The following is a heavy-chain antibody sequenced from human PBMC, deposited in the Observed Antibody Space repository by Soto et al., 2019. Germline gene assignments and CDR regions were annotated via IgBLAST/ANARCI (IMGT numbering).Heavy chain of an antibody. CDR3: ATDVFGVRGVTGMDV. CDR2: IYYSGST. Sequence: QVQLQESGPGLVKPSETLSLTCTVSGGSISSYYWSWIRQPPGKGLEWIGYIYYSGSTNYNPSLKSRVTISVDTSKNQFSLKLSSVTAADTAVYYCATDVFGVRGVTGMDVWGQGTTVTVSS. CDR1: GGSISSYY. J-gene: IGHJ6*02. D-gene: IGHD3-10*01. V-gene: IGHV4-59*01.